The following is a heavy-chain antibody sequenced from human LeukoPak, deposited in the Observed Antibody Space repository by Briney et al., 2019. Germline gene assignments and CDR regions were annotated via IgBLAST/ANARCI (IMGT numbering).Heavy chain of an antibody. Sequence: GGSLRLSCEASGFTFNIYSMNWVRQVPGKGLEWVSSISSQSVYIYYADSVKGRFAISRDNAKKSLYLQMNSLTAEDTAVYFCSRDLDCTVTTCFDGDDGFDIWGRGTMATVSS. J-gene: IGHJ3*02. CDR3: SRDLDCTVTTCFDGDDGFDI. CDR1: GFTFNIYS. V-gene: IGHV3-21*01. CDR2: ISSQSVYI. D-gene: IGHD2-8*02.